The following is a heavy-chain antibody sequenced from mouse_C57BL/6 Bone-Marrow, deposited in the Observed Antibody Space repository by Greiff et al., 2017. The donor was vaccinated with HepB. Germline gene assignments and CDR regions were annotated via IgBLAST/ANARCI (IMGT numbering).Heavy chain of an antibody. Sequence: QVQLQQSGAELVRPGASVTLSCKASGYTFTDYEMHWVKQTPVHGLEWIGAIDPETGGTAYNQKFKGKAILTADKSSSTAYMELRSLTSEDSAVYYCTRWEKLGRYFGYWGQGTTLTVSS. D-gene: IGHD4-1*01. CDR3: TRWEKLGRYFGY. V-gene: IGHV1-15*01. J-gene: IGHJ2*01. CDR1: GYTFTDYE. CDR2: IDPETGGT.